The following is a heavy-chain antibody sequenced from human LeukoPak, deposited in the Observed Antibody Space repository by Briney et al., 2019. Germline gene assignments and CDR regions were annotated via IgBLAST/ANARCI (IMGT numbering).Heavy chain of an antibody. D-gene: IGHD1-26*01. J-gene: IGHJ3*02. Sequence: ASVKVSCKASGYTFTSYYMHWVRQAPGQGLEWMGIINPSGGSTSYAQKFQGRVTMTRDMSTSTVYMELSSLRSEDTAVYYCARDESHGWAAFDIWGQGTMVTVSS. CDR2: INPSGGST. CDR1: GYTFTSYY. CDR3: ARDESHGWAAFDI. V-gene: IGHV1-46*01.